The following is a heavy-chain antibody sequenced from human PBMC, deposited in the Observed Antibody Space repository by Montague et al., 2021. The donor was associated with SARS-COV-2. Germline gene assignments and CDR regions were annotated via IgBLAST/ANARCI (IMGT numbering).Heavy chain of an antibody. V-gene: IGHV4-59*01. CDR3: ARDRGLSGFYGYDPLYFYGMDV. J-gene: IGHJ6*02. CDR2: INESGST. Sequence: SETLSLTCTVSGASIRDYYWSWIRQPPGKGLEWIGYINESGSTKSNPSLTSLLIMSVDTSRNQFSLTLSSVTTADTAVYYCARDRGLSGFYGYDPLYFYGMDVWGQGTTVIVSS. D-gene: IGHD5-12*01. CDR1: GASIRDYY.